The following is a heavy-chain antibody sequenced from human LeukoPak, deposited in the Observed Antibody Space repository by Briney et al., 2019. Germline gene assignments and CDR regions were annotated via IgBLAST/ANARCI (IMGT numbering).Heavy chain of an antibody. CDR1: GGSISSGRYY. CDR2: LYTNDNT. J-gene: IGHJ6*03. V-gene: IGHV4-61*02. CDR3: ARGVVTDDYYMDV. D-gene: IGHD2-21*02. Sequence: PSQTLSLTCTVSGGSISSGRYYWPWIRQPAGKGLDWIGRLYTNDNTNYNPSLESRVSISVDTSKSQFYLQLTSVTAADTAVYFCARGVVTDDYYMDVWGKGTTVIVSS.